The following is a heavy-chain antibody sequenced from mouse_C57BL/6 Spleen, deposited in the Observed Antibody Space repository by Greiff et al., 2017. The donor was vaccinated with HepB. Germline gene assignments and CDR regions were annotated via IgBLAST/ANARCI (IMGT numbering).Heavy chain of an antibody. J-gene: IGHJ2*01. V-gene: IGHV1-64*01. CDR3: ARTCGYDWYFDY. Sequence: QVQLQQPGAELVKPGASVKLSCKASGYTFTSYWMHWVKQRPGQGLEWIGMIHPNSGSTNYNEKFKSKATLTVDKSSSTAYMQLSSLTSEDSAVYYYARTCGYDWYFDYWGKGTTLTVSS. CDR2: IHPNSGST. CDR1: GYTFTSYW. D-gene: IGHD2-2*01.